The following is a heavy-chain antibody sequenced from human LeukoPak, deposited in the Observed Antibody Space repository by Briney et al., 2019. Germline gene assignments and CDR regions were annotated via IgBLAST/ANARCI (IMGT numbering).Heavy chain of an antibody. CDR3: ARSTMVRGVIILFDY. J-gene: IGHJ4*02. Sequence: ASVKVSCKASGYIFTGYYMHWVRQAPGQGLEWMGRTNPNSGGTNYAQKFQGRVTMTRDTSISTAYMELSRLRSDDTAVYYCARSTMVRGVIILFDYWGQGTLVTVSS. CDR1: GYIFTGYY. D-gene: IGHD3-10*01. V-gene: IGHV1-2*06. CDR2: TNPNSGGT.